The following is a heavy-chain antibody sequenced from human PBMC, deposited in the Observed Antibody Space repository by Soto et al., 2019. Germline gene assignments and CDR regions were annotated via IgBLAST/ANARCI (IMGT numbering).Heavy chain of an antibody. D-gene: IGHD3-3*01. CDR2: ISWNSGSI. CDR3: AKDRHPGLVLRFLEWLPPPDV. CDR1: GFTFDDYA. J-gene: IGHJ6*04. Sequence: GGSLRLSCAASGFTFDDYAMHWVRQAPGKGLEWVSGISWNSGSIGYADSVKGRFTISRDNAKNSLYLQMNSLRAEDTALYYCAKDRHPGLVLRFLEWLPPPDVWGKGTTVTVSS. V-gene: IGHV3-9*01.